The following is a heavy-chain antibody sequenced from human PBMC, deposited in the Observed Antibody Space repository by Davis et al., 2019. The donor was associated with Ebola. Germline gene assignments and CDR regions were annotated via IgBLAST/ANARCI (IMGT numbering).Heavy chain of an antibody. CDR3: ARGYYGDRFDY. J-gene: IGHJ4*02. CDR2: IYYSGST. V-gene: IGHV4-59*01. Sequence: SETLSLTCTVSGGSISSYYWSWIRQPPGKGLEWIGYIYYSGSTHYNPSLKSRVTISVDTSKNQFSLKLSSVTAADTAVYYCARGYYGDRFDYWGQGTLVTVSS. CDR1: GGSISSYY. D-gene: IGHD4-17*01.